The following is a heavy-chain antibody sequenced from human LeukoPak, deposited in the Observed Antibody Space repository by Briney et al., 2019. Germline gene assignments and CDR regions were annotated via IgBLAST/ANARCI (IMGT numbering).Heavy chain of an antibody. D-gene: IGHD6-13*01. CDR2: IYSGGST. Sequence: RSLRLSCAASGFTVSTNYMSWVRQAPGKGLEWVSIIYSGGSTYYADSVKGRFTISRDNSKNTLYLQMNSLRVEDTAIYYCAPAGVEYWGQGTLVTVSS. CDR3: APAGVEY. CDR1: GFTVSTNY. J-gene: IGHJ4*02. V-gene: IGHV3-66*01.